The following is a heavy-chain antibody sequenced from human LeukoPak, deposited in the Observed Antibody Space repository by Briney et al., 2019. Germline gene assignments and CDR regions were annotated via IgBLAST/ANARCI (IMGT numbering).Heavy chain of an antibody. J-gene: IGHJ6*03. CDR3: ARDRGVDYCSGGSCSHYYYYMDV. D-gene: IGHD2-15*01. CDR1: GYTFTGYY. CDR2: INPNSGGT. Sequence: ASVKVSCKASGYTFTGYYMHWVRQAPGQGLEWMGWINPNSGGTYSAQKFQGRVTMTRDTSISTAYMELSRLRSDDTAVYYCARDRGVDYCSGGSCSHYYYYMDVWGKGTTVTISS. V-gene: IGHV1-2*02.